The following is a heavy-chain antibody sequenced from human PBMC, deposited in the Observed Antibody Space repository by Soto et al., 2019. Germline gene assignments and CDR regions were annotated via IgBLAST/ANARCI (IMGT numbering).Heavy chain of an antibody. CDR3: AKDSIVATYGHYYYGMDV. CDR2: ISGSGGST. CDR1: GFTFSSYA. Sequence: EVQLLESGGGLVQPGGSLRLSCAASGFTFSSYAMTWVRQAPGKGLEWVSAISGSGGSTYYADSVKGRFTISRDNSKNTLYLQMNSLRAEDTAVYYCAKDSIVATYGHYYYGMDVWGQGTTVTVSS. V-gene: IGHV3-23*01. D-gene: IGHD5-12*01. J-gene: IGHJ6*02.